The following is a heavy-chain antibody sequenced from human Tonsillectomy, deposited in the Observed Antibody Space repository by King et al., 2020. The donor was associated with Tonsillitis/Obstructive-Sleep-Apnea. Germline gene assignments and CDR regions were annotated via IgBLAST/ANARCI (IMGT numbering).Heavy chain of an antibody. CDR3: ARAVGGYCSSTSCHGYFDY. J-gene: IGHJ4*02. Sequence: VQLVESGGGLVQPGGSLRLSCAASGFTFSSYWMSWVRQAPGKGLEWVANIKQDGSEKYYVDSVKGRFTISRDNAKNSLYLQMNSPRAEDTAVYYCARAVGGYCSSTSCHGYFDYWGQGTLVTVSS. D-gene: IGHD2-2*01. CDR1: GFTFSSYW. V-gene: IGHV3-7*01. CDR2: IKQDGSEK.